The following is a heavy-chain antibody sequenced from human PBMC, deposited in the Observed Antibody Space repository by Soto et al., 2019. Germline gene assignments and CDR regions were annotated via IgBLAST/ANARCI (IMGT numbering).Heavy chain of an antibody. CDR2: IIPMFGSA. J-gene: IGHJ6*02. V-gene: IGHV1-69*13. CDR1: GGSFSSFS. CDR3: ARERSVGYCITTTCPKPFYYYAMDV. D-gene: IGHD2-2*01. Sequence: ASVKVSCKVSGGSFSSFSFSWVRQAPGQGLEWMGGIIPMFGSANYAQEFLGRVTFTADESTRTASMELSSLRSDDTAVYYCARERSVGYCITTTCPKPFYYYAMDVWGQGTTVTVSS.